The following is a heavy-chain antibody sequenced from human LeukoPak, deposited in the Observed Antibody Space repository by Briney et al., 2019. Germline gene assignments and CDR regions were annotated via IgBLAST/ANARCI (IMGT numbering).Heavy chain of an antibody. D-gene: IGHD4-11*01. CDR3: ARAINDYSNYEVLTDNWFDP. CDR2: IYTSGST. Sequence: SETLSLTCTVPGGSISSYYWSWIRQPAGKGLEWIGRIYTSGSTNYNPSLKSRVTMSVDTSKNQFSLKLSSVTAADTAVYYCARAINDYSNYEVLTDNWFDPWGQGTLVTVSS. CDR1: GGSISSYY. J-gene: IGHJ5*02. V-gene: IGHV4-4*07.